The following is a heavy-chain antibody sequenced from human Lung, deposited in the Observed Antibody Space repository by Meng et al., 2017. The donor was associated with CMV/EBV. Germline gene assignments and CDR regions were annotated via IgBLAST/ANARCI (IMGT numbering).Heavy chain of an antibody. CDR1: GGSISIGDYY. CDR3: ARALDTAMVTFDY. CDR2: IYYSGST. J-gene: IGHJ4*02. V-gene: IGHV4-30-4*08. Sequence: SVQGLVKPHQTRSLTCTVFGGSISIGDYYWSWIRQPPGKGLEWIGYIYYSGSTYYNPSLKSRVTISVDTSKNQFSLKLSSVTAADTAVYYCARALDTAMVTFDYWGQGTLVTVSS. D-gene: IGHD5-18*01.